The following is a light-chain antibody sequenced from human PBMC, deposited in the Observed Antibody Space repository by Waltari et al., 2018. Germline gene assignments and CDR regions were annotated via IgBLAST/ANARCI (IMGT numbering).Light chain of an antibody. CDR2: DAS. V-gene: IGKV3-11*01. Sequence: DIVLTQSPAPLSLSPGYRAPLSRRDSQSVNTYLAWYQHKPGQVPRLLIYDASNRATGIPARFSGSGSGADFTLIISSLEPEDFAVYYCHQRSNWPLTFGGGTKVEIK. CDR3: HQRSNWPLT. J-gene: IGKJ4*01. CDR1: QSVNTY.